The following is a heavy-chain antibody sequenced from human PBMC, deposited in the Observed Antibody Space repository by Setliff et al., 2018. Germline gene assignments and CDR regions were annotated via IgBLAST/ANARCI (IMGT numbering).Heavy chain of an antibody. J-gene: IGHJ6*03. CDR2: IIPIFGTA. CDR3: ARDRVPPLFGVGSYYYMDV. D-gene: IGHD3-3*01. V-gene: IGHV1-69*06. Sequence: SVKVSCKASGYTFTSYDINWVRQATGQGLEWMGRIIPIFGTANYAQKFQGRVTITADKSTSTAYMELSSLRSEDTAVYYCARDRVPPLFGVGSYYYMDVWGKGTTVTVSS. CDR1: GYTFTSYD.